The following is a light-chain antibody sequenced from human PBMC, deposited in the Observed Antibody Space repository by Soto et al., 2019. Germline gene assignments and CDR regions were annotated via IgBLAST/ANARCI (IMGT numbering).Light chain of an antibody. J-gene: IGKJ1*01. CDR2: WAS. Sequence: DIVMTQSPDSLAVSLGERATINCKSSQSALFSSNNKNYLAWYQQKPGQPPKLLIYWASTRESGVPDRFSGSGSGTDFTLTVSGLQAEDVAFYYCQRYCSTPTFGQGTKVRIK. V-gene: IGKV4-1*01. CDR1: QSALFSSNNKNY. CDR3: QRYCSTPT.